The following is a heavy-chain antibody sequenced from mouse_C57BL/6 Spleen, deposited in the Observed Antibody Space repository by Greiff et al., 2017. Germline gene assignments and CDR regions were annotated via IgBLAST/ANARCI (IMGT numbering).Heavy chain of an antibody. Sequence: QVQLQQSGPELVKPGASVKISCKASGYAFSSSWMNWVKQRPGKGLEWIGRIYPGDGDTNYNGKFKGKATLTADKSSSTAYMQLSSLTSEDSAVYFCARAYDYSYAMDYWGQGTSVTVSS. V-gene: IGHV1-82*01. CDR1: GYAFSSSW. CDR3: ARAYDYSYAMDY. J-gene: IGHJ4*01. D-gene: IGHD2-4*01. CDR2: IYPGDGDT.